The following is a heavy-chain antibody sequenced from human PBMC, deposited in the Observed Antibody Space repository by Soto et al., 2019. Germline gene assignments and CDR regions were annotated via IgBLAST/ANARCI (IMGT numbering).Heavy chain of an antibody. CDR2: ISAYNGNT. CDR1: GYSFTSYG. V-gene: IGHV1-18*04. D-gene: IGHD2-2*01. J-gene: IGHJ6*02. CDR3: ARVRCSSTSCYFGEDYYNYGLQF. Sequence: ASVKVSCKATGYSFTSYGISWVRQAPGQGLEWMGWISAYNGNTNYEQKLQGRVTMTTDTSTSKAYMELRSLSSDDTAVYYCARVRCSSTSCYFGEDYYNYGLQFWG.